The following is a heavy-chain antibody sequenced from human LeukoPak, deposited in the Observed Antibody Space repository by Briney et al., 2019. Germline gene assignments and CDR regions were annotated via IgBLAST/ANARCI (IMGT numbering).Heavy chain of an antibody. Sequence: GRSLRLSCAASGFTFSSYGMHWVRRAPGKGLEWVAVISYDGSNKYYADSVKGRFTISRDNSKNTLYLQMNSLRVEDTAVYYCAIYYDSSGYETMNAFDIWGQGTMVTVSS. CDR1: GFTFSSYG. D-gene: IGHD3-22*01. CDR3: AIYYDSSGYETMNAFDI. V-gene: IGHV3-30*03. CDR2: ISYDGSNK. J-gene: IGHJ3*02.